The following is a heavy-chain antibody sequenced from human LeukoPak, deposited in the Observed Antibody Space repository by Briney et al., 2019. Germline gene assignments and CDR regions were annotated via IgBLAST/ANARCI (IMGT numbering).Heavy chain of an antibody. CDR2: IYSGGST. J-gene: IGHJ4*02. V-gene: IGHV3-53*01. CDR1: GFTVSSNY. Sequence: GGSLRLSCAASGFTVSSNYMSWVRQAPGKGLEWVSVIYSGGSTYYADSVKGRFTTSRDNSKNTLYLQMNSLRAEDTAVYYCAMMGELSLYFDYWGQGTLVTVSS. D-gene: IGHD3-16*02. CDR3: AMMGELSLYFDY.